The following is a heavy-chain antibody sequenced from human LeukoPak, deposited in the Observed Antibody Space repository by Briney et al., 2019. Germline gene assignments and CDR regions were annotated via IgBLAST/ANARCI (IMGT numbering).Heavy chain of an antibody. CDR3: ARHAGGIAAAGTRPFDY. CDR2: IYYSGNT. J-gene: IGHJ4*02. Sequence: SETLSLTCTVSGDSITSGTYYWGWIRQPPGKGLEWFGSIYYSGNTYYNPSLKSRVTISVDTSKSQFPLKLSSVTAADTAVYYCARHAGGIAAAGTRPFDYWGQGTLVTVSS. V-gene: IGHV4-39*01. CDR1: GDSITSGTYY. D-gene: IGHD6-13*01.